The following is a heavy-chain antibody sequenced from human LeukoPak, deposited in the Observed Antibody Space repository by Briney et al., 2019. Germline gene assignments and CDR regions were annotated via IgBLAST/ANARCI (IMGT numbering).Heavy chain of an antibody. Sequence: GGALEISCKGSGYRFTSLWIGWVRQMPGKGLEWMVIIYPDDSENIYSPSFQGQVTFSVDKSITTAYLHWSSLKASDTAMFYCARLYYDVSGYFYYWGQGTLVTVSS. D-gene: IGHD3-22*01. V-gene: IGHV5-51*01. CDR3: ARLYYDVSGYFYY. J-gene: IGHJ4*02. CDR1: GYRFTSLW. CDR2: IYPDDSEN.